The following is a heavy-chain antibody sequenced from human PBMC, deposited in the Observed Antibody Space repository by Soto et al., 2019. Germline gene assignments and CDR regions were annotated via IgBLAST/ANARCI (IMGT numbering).Heavy chain of an antibody. CDR1: GYTFTSYD. J-gene: IGHJ5*02. D-gene: IGHD6-13*01. CDR2: MNPNSGNT. Sequence: QVKLVQCGAEVKKPGASVMVSCKASGYTFTSYDINWVRQATGQGLEWMGWMNPNSGNTGYAQKFQGRVTMTRNTSISTAYMELSSLRSEDTAVYYCARESSAAGTGWFDPWGQGTLVTVSS. V-gene: IGHV1-8*01. CDR3: ARESSAAGTGWFDP.